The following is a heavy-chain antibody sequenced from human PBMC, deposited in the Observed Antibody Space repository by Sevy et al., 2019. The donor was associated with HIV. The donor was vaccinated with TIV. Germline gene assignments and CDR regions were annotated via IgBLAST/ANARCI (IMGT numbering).Heavy chain of an antibody. V-gene: IGHV3-30*04. CDR2: ISHDGSNK. J-gene: IGHJ4*02. CDR3: ARAPYCGGDCYFLDY. D-gene: IGHD2-21*02. CDR1: GFTFSSYA. Sequence: GGSLRLSCAASGFTFSSYAMHWVRQAPGKGLEWVAVISHDGSNKYYADSVKGRFTISRDNSKNTLYLQMNSLRAEDTAVYYCARAPYCGGDCYFLDYWGQGTLVTVSS.